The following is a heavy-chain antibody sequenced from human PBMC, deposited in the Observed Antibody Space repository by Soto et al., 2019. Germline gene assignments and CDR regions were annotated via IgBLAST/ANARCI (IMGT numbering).Heavy chain of an antibody. CDR1: GDSIIRSF. CDR3: ARGAGAFSGPDSFDI. D-gene: IGHD2-15*01. J-gene: IGHJ3*02. V-gene: IGHV4-59*01. CDR2: ISDSGVT. Sequence: QVQLQESGPRLVKSSETLSLVCSVSGDSIIRSFWGWIRQSPVKGLQYIGYISDSGVTDYDPSLKSRVTISGDQSKNQFSLKLKSVTAADTAVYYCARGAGAFSGPDSFDIWGQGTMVTVSS.